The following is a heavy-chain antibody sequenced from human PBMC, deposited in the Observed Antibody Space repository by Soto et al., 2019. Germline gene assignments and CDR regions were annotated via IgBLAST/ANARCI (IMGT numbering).Heavy chain of an antibody. D-gene: IGHD6-19*01. CDR2: IIPIFGTA. CDR3: AKVRYSSPMGYYYGMDV. CDR1: RVAFSKFI. V-gene: IGHV1-69*01. J-gene: IGHJ6*02. Sequence: QAQLEQLGGEVKKPGFSMKVSCKASRVAFSKFIVTWVRQAPGLGLEWVGGIIPIFGTANYAQKFQGRVTITADESTSTSYMEVNNLRSEDTAVYYCAKVRYSSPMGYYYGMDVWGQGTTVTVSS.